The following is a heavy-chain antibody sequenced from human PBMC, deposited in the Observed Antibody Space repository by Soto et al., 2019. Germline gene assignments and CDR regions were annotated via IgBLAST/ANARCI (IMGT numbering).Heavy chain of an antibody. CDR1: GYTFTSYA. CDR3: ARSSYDFWSRSHPDPPFDY. Sequence: ASVKVSCKASGYTFTSYAMHWVRQAPGQRLEWMGWINAGNGNTKYSQKFQGRVTITRDTSASTAYMELSSLRSEDTAVYYCARSSYDFWSRSHPDPPFDYWGQGTLVTVSS. D-gene: IGHD3-3*01. J-gene: IGHJ4*02. CDR2: INAGNGNT. V-gene: IGHV1-3*01.